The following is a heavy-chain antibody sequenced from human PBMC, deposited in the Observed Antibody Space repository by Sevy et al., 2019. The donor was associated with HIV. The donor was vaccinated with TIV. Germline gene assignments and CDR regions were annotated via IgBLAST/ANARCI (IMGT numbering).Heavy chain of an antibody. CDR1: GFTFYNYG. CDR2: ISYDGKNE. CDR3: AKGRSGSRSVDY. J-gene: IGHJ4*02. V-gene: IGHV3-30*18. D-gene: IGHD6-13*01. Sequence: GGSLRLSCAGSGFTFYNYGIHWVRQAPGKGLEWVTMISYDGKNENYADSVKGRFTISRDNSKNTVYLQMNSLRPDDAAIYYCAKGRSGSRSVDYWGQGTLVTVSS.